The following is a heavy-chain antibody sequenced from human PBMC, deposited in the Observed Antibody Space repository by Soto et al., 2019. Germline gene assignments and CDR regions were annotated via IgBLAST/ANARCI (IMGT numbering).Heavy chain of an antibody. D-gene: IGHD2-21*02. V-gene: IGHV4-34*01. CDR3: ARADRTLVTSYSLDV. CDR1: GGSFSGYY. Sequence: QVQLQQWGAGLLKPSETLSLTCAVYGGSFSGYYWTWLRQPPGKGLEWIGEINHSGTINFIPSLKSRLTISLDTSKKHFFLKLSSVTDADTAAYYCARADRTLVTSYSLDVWGQGTTVTVSS. J-gene: IGHJ6*02. CDR2: INHSGTI.